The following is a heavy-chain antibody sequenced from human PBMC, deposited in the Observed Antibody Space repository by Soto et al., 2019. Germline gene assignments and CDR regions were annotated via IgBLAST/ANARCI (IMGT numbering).Heavy chain of an antibody. V-gene: IGHV3-23*01. CDR2: ISGSAGST. D-gene: IGHD2-2*01. CDR1: GFTFSTYA. CDR3: AKDSVVIPAGGDRLDP. Sequence: PGGSLRLSCAASGFTFSTYAMTWVRQAPGKGLEWVSGISGSAGSTFYADSVKGRFTISRDNSKNTLYLQMNSLRAEDSAVYYCAKDSVVIPAGGDRLDPWGQGTLVTVSS. J-gene: IGHJ5*02.